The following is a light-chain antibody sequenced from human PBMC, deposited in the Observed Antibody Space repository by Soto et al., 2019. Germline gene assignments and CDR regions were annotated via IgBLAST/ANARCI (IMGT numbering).Light chain of an antibody. Sequence: DIVMTQSPLSLPVTPGEPASISCRSSQSLLHSNVYNYLDWYLQKPGQSPQLLIYLGSNRDSGVPDRFSGSGSGTDFTLKISRVEAEDVGVYYCMQALQTPLTFGGGTKVEIK. CDR1: QSLLHSNVYNY. V-gene: IGKV2-28*01. CDR2: LGS. J-gene: IGKJ4*01. CDR3: MQALQTPLT.